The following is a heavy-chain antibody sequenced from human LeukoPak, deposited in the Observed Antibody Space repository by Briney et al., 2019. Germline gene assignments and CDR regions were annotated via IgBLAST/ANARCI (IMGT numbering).Heavy chain of an antibody. J-gene: IGHJ6*03. Sequence: PGGSLRLSCAASGFTFSPYWMHWVRQAPGKGLVWVSRINSDGSSTSYADSVKGRFTISRDNAKKTLYLQMNSLRAEDTAVYYCARKVGSGSYNYYMDVWGKGTTVTVSS. V-gene: IGHV3-74*01. D-gene: IGHD3-10*01. CDR2: INSDGSST. CDR1: GFTFSPYW. CDR3: ARKVGSGSYNYYMDV.